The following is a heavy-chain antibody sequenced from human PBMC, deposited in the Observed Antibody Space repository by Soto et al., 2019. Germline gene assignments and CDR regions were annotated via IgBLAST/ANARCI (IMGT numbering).Heavy chain of an antibody. D-gene: IGHD3-22*01. V-gene: IGHV1-3*01. CDR1: GYTFTSYA. Sequence: ASVKVSCKASGYTFTSYAMHWVRQAPGQRLEWMGWINAGNGNTKYSKKFQGRVTITRDTSASTAYMELSSLRSEDTAVYYCARGIVGGGDVWGQGTTVTVSS. J-gene: IGHJ6*02. CDR3: ARGIVGGGDV. CDR2: INAGNGNT.